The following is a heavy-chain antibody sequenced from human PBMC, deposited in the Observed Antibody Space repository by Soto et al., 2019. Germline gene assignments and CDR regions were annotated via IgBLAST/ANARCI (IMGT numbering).Heavy chain of an antibody. Sequence: ASVKVSCKASGYTFTGYYIHWVRQAPGQGLECMGWMNPNSGNTGYAQKFQGRVTMTRNTSISTAYMELSSLRSEDTAVYYCARDYRIQLWLQDWFDPWGQGTLVTVSS. V-gene: IGHV1-8*02. D-gene: IGHD5-18*01. CDR3: ARDYRIQLWLQDWFDP. J-gene: IGHJ5*02. CDR2: MNPNSGNT. CDR1: GYTFTGYY.